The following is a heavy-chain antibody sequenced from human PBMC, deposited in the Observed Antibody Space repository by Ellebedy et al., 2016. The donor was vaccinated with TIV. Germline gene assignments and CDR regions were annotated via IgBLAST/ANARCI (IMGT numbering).Heavy chain of an antibody. D-gene: IGHD3-10*01. CDR3: ARDKGLGEWYLDY. CDR2: INPNSGGT. V-gene: IGHV1-2*02. Sequence: AASVKVSCKASGYTFTGYYMHWVRQAPGQGLEWMGWINPNSGGTNYAQKFQGRVTMTRDTSISTAYMELSRLRSDDTAVYYCARDKGLGEWYLDYWGQGTLVTVSS. CDR1: GYTFTGYY. J-gene: IGHJ4*02.